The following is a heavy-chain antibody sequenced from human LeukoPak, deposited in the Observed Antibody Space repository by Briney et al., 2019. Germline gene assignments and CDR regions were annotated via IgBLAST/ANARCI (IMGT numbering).Heavy chain of an antibody. Sequence: ASVKVSCKASGYTFTSYGISWVRQAPGQGLEWMGWISAYNGNTNYAQKLQGRVTMTTDTSTSTAYMELRSLRSDDTAVYYCAREDWKAAGSEYFQHWGQGTLVTASS. CDR3: AREDWKAAGSEYFQH. CDR2: ISAYNGNT. J-gene: IGHJ1*01. CDR1: GYTFTSYG. D-gene: IGHD6-13*01. V-gene: IGHV1-18*01.